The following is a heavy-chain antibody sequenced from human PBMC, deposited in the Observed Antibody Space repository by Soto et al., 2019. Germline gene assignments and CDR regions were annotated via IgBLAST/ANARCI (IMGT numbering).Heavy chain of an antibody. J-gene: IGHJ6*02. V-gene: IGHV3-30-3*01. CDR1: GFTFSSYA. CDR2: ISYDGSNK. Sequence: GGSLRLSCAASGFTFSSYAMHWVRQAPGKGLEWVAVISYDGSNKYYADSVKGRFTISRDNSKNTLYLQMNSLRAEDTAVYYCARGQGYCSGGSCDGMDVWGQGTTVTVSS. D-gene: IGHD2-15*01. CDR3: ARGQGYCSGGSCDGMDV.